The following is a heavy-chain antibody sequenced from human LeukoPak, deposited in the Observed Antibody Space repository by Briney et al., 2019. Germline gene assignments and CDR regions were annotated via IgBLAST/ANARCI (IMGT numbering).Heavy chain of an antibody. CDR2: ISSSSSYI. V-gene: IGHV3-21*01. CDR1: GFTFSSYS. J-gene: IGHJ4*02. D-gene: IGHD5-12*01. Sequence: GGSLRLSCAASGFTFSSYSMNWVRQAPGKGLEWVSSISSSSSYIYYADSVKGRFTISRDNAKSSLYLQLNSLRAEDTAVYYCAREDGFNTFDYWGQGTLVTVSS. CDR3: AREDGFNTFDY.